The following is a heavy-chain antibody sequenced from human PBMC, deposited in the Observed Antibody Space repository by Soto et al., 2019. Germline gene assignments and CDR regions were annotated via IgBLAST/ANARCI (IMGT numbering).Heavy chain of an antibody. Sequence: QVQLVQSGAEVKKPGSSVKVSCKASGGTFSSYTISWVRQAPGQGLEWMGRIIPILGIANYAQKFQGRVTITADKSTSTAYMELSSLRSEDTAVYYFAILISSGYYYGIDVWGQGTTVTVSS. J-gene: IGHJ6*02. CDR3: AILISSGYYYGIDV. CDR1: GGTFSSYT. D-gene: IGHD3-10*01. CDR2: IIPILGIA. V-gene: IGHV1-69*02.